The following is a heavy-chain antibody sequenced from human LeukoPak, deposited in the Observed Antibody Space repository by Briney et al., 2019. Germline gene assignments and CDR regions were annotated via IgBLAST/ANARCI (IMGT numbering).Heavy chain of an antibody. V-gene: IGHV1-69*13. Sequence: SVKVSCKASGGTFSSYAISWVRQAPGQGLEWMGGIIPIFGTANYAQKFLGRVTITADESTSTAYMELSSLRSEDTAVYYSARVRRQQLVNCWFDPWGQGTLVTVSS. D-gene: IGHD6-6*01. CDR2: IIPIFGTA. CDR1: GGTFSSYA. J-gene: IGHJ5*02. CDR3: ARVRRQQLVNCWFDP.